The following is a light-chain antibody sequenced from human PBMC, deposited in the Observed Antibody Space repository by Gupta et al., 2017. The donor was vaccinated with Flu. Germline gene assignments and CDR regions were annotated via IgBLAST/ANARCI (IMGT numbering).Light chain of an antibody. CDR2: QDS. CDR1: KLGDKY. CDR3: QAWDSSTNWV. V-gene: IGLV3-1*01. J-gene: IGLJ3*02. Sequence: SYELTQPPSVSVSPGQTASITCSGDKLGDKYACWYQQKPGQSPVLVIYQDSKRPSGSPEQFSGSNSGNTATLTISGTQAMDEADYYCQAWDSSTNWVFGGGTKLTVL.